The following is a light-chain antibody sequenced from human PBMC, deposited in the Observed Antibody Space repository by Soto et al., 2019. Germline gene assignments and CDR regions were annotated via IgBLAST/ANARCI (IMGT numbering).Light chain of an antibody. CDR2: GAS. Sequence: SVLAQSPGTLSLSPGERATLSCRASQSVSNNYLAWYQQKPGQAPRLLIYGASNRATGIPDRFSGSGSGTDFTLTISRLESEDFAVYYCQQYGSAGTCGQGTKVDI. V-gene: IGKV3-20*01. J-gene: IGKJ1*01. CDR3: QQYGSAGT. CDR1: QSVSNNY.